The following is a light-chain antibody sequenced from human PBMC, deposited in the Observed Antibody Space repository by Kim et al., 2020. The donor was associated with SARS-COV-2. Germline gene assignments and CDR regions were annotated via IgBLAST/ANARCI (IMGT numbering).Light chain of an antibody. CDR2: DVI. Sequence: QSVPISLPVTSSDVCGYYFFSWYQHHTGKAPKLLIYDVIERPAGVPDRFSRSKSGNTASLTGSGLQADDEAHYYCSSYAGNNNLIFGGGTQLTVL. V-gene: IGLV2-8*01. J-gene: IGLJ2*01. CDR1: SSDVCGYYF. CDR3: SSYAGNNNLI.